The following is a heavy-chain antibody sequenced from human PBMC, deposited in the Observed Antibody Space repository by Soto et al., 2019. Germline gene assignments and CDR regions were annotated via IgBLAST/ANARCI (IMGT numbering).Heavy chain of an antibody. J-gene: IGHJ5*02. CDR1: GGSISSYY. CDR2: IYYSGST. V-gene: IGHV4-59*12. D-gene: IGHD4-17*01. CDR3: SCVGVRDGDYGVSRFDP. Sequence: SETLSLTCTVSGGSISSYYWSWIRQPPGKGLEWIGYIYYSGSTNYNPSLKSRVTISVDTSKNQFSLKLSSVTAADTAVYFCSCVGVRDGDYGVSRFDPWGQGTLVTVSS.